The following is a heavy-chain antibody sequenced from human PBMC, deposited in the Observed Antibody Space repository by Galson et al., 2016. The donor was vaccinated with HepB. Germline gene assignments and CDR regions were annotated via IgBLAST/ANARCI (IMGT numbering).Heavy chain of an antibody. J-gene: IGHJ4*02. V-gene: IGHV4-39*01. CDR2: IFYYGNT. D-gene: IGHD1-26*01. CDR1: GASISSGSYS. Sequence: SETLSLTCTVSGASISSGSYSWAWIRQPPGKGLEWIGTIFYYGNTYYNPSLKSRVTISVDTSKSQFPLTLRFVTAADTSVYYCASLLGGSTFDYWGQGALVRVSS. CDR3: ASLLGGSTFDY.